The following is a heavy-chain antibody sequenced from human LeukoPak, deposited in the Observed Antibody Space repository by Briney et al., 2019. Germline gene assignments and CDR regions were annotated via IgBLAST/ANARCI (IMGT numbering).Heavy chain of an antibody. D-gene: IGHD2-15*01. CDR2: IYYSGST. V-gene: IGHV4-34*01. Sequence: SETLSLTCAVYGGSFSGYYWSWIRQPPGKGLEWIGSIYYSGSTYYNPSLKSRATISVDTIKNQFSLELRSVTAADTALYYCARRLRGGRRYHYYYMDVWGKGTTVTISS. J-gene: IGHJ6*03. CDR3: ARRLRGGRRYHYYYMDV. CDR1: GGSFSGYY.